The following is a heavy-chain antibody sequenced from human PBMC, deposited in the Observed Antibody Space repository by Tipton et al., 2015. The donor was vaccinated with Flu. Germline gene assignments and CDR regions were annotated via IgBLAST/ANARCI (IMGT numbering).Heavy chain of an antibody. CDR1: GGSFSNYY. CDR2: INHSGGT. V-gene: IGHV4-34*01. CDR3: AKSALGYYFSGTRGSWFDP. Sequence: TLSLTCAVFGGSFSNYYGSWIRQSPGKGLEWIGEINHSGGTNYNPSLKSRVTISLDTSKNQFSLRLSSVTAADTAVYFCAKSALGYYFSGTRGSWFDPWGQGPRVPVS. J-gene: IGHJ5*02. D-gene: IGHD3-10*01.